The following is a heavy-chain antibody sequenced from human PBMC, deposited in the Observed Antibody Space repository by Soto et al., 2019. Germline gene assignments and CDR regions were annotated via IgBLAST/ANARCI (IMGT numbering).Heavy chain of an antibody. CDR3: ARDRVAGRINDAFDI. J-gene: IGHJ3*02. V-gene: IGHV1-69*04. D-gene: IGHD6-19*01. CDR1: GGTFSSYT. Sequence: SVKVSCKASGGTFSSYTISWVRQAPGQGLEWMGRIIPILGIANYAQKFQGRVTITADKSTSTAYMELSSLRSEDTAVYYCARDRVAGRINDAFDIWGQGTMVTVSS. CDR2: IIPILGIA.